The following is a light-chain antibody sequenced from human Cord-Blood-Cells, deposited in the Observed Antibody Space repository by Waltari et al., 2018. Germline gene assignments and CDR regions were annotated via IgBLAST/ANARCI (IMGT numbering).Light chain of an antibody. Sequence: EIVMTQSPATLSVSPGERATLSCRASQSVSSNLAWYQQKPGQAPRLLIYGASTRATGIPTKFRCSGSGTKFTLTISSLQSEDFAVYYCQQYNNWPPYTFGQGTKLEIK. CDR1: QSVSSN. J-gene: IGKJ2*01. V-gene: IGKV3-15*01. CDR2: GAS. CDR3: QQYNNWPPYT.